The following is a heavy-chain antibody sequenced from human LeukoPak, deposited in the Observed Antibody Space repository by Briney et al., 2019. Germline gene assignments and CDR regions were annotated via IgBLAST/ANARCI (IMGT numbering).Heavy chain of an antibody. Sequence: GASVKVSCKAFGYTFTSNYMHWVRQAPGQGLEWMGWINPNSGGTNYAQKFQGRVTMTRDTSISTAYMELSRLRSDDTAVYYCARDETYCSGGSCYSNSDYWGQGTLVTVSS. V-gene: IGHV1-2*02. D-gene: IGHD2-15*01. CDR3: ARDETYCSGGSCYSNSDY. J-gene: IGHJ4*02. CDR1: GYTFTSNY. CDR2: INPNSGGT.